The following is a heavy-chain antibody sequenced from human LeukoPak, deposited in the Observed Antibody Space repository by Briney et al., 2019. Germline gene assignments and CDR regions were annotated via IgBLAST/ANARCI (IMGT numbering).Heavy chain of an antibody. CDR3: VRPESVGTKYRFDY. Sequence: RTSETLSLTGTVSGGSMSYYYWTWIRQTPGKGLEWIGYKYYDGNSGNTNYNPSLESRVTISVDTSKNHVSLNLTSVTAADTAVYYCVRPESVGTKYRFDYWGQGALVTVSS. CDR2: KYYDGNSGNT. D-gene: IGHD1-1*01. V-gene: IGHV4-59*01. J-gene: IGHJ4*02. CDR1: GGSMSYYY.